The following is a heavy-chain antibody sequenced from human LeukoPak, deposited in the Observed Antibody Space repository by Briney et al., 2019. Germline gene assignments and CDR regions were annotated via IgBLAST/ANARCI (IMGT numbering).Heavy chain of an antibody. D-gene: IGHD2-2*01. CDR2: IRYDGSNK. CDR3: AKDASYYAEYFDY. J-gene: IGHJ4*02. Sequence: GGSLRLSCAASGFTFSSYGMRWVRQAPGKGLEWVAFIRYDGSNKYYADSVKCRCTISRDNSKNTLYLQMNSLRAEDTAVYYCAKDASYYAEYFDYWGQGTLVTVSS. V-gene: IGHV3-30*02. CDR1: GFTFSSYG.